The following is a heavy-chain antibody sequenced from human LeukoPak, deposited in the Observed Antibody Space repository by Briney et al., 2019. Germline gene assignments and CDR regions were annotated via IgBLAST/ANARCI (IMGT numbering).Heavy chain of an antibody. CDR1: GFTFSNYA. CDR3: AKDRVTTVTTFFSQFDY. J-gene: IGHJ4*02. CDR2: ITGSGHNT. D-gene: IGHD4-11*01. Sequence: GGSLRLSCAASGFTFSNYAIHWVRQAPGKGLEWVSGITGSGHNTYYTDSLKGRFTISRDNSKNTLSLQMSSLRADDTAVYYCAKDRVTTVTTFFSQFDYWGQGTLVTVSS. V-gene: IGHV3-23*01.